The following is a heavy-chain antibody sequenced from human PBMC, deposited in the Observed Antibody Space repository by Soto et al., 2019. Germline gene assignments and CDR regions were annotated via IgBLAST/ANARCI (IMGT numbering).Heavy chain of an antibody. Sequence: GGSLRLSCAASGFTFSSYSMNWVRQAPGKGLEWVSYISSSSTIYYADSVKGRFTISRDNAKNSLYLQMNSLRDEDTAVYYCARTRYYDFWSDYWGQGTLVTVSS. J-gene: IGHJ4*02. CDR3: ARTRYYDFWSDY. D-gene: IGHD3-3*01. CDR2: ISSSSTI. V-gene: IGHV3-48*02. CDR1: GFTFSSYS.